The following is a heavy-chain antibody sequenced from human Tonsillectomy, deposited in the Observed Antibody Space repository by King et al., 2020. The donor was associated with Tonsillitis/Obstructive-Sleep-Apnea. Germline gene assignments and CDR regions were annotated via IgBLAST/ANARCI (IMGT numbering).Heavy chain of an antibody. CDR3: ARQSDIVLVFDY. Sequence: VQLQESGPGLVKPSETQSLTCTVSGGSISSSSYYWGWIRQPPGQGLEWIGSIYYSGSTYYNPSLKSRVTISVDTSKNQFSLKLSSVTAADTAVYYCARQSDIVLVFDYWGQGTLVTVSS. CDR1: GGSISSSSYY. D-gene: IGHD2-8*02. J-gene: IGHJ4*02. V-gene: IGHV4-39*01. CDR2: IYYSGST.